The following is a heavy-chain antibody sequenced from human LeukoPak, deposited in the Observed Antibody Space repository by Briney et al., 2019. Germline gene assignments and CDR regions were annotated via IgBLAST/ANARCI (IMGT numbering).Heavy chain of an antibody. J-gene: IGHJ4*02. D-gene: IGHD2-2*01. Sequence: SETLSLTCTVSGYSISSGYYWGWIRQPPGKGLEWIGSIYHSGSTYYNPSLKSRVTISVDTSNNQFSLKLSSVTAADTAVYYCERVESTSCYVCIDYWGQGTLVTVSS. CDR2: IYHSGST. CDR1: GYSISSGYY. CDR3: ERVESTSCYVCIDY. V-gene: IGHV4-38-2*02.